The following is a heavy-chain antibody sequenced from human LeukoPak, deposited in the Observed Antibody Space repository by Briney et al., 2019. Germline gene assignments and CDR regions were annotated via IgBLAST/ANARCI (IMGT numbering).Heavy chain of an antibody. CDR2: IKSKTDGGTI. D-gene: IGHD3-10*01. V-gene: IGHV3-15*01. Sequence: GGSLRLSCAASGFTFSNAWMSWVRQAPGKGLEWVGRIKSKTDGGTIDYGAPVKGRFSISRDDSKNTLYLQMNSLKTEDTAVYYCSTVKRSDITMLRGYYYGMDVWGQGTTVTVSS. CDR1: GFTFSNAW. CDR3: STVKRSDITMLRGYYYGMDV. J-gene: IGHJ6*02.